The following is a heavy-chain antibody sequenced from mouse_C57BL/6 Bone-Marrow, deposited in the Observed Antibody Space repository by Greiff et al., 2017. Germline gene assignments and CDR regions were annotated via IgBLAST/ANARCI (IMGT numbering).Heavy chain of an antibody. Sequence: VQRVESGPGLVQPSQSLSITCTVSGFSLTSYGVHWVRQSPGKGLEWLGVIWSGGSTDYNAAFISRLSISKDNSKSQVFFKMNSLQADDTAIYYCARNRGLRRRKNAMDYWGQGTSVTVSS. CDR1: GFSLTSYG. CDR3: ARNRGLRRRKNAMDY. V-gene: IGHV2-2*01. J-gene: IGHJ4*01. CDR2: IWSGGST. D-gene: IGHD2-4*01.